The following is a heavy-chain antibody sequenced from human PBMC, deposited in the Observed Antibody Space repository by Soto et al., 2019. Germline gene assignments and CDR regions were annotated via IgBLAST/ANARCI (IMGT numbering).Heavy chain of an antibody. CDR1: GYTFTSYY. CDR2: INPSGGST. D-gene: IGHD5-12*01. Sequence: ASVKVSCKASGYTFTSYYMHWVRQAPGQGLEWMGIINPSGGSTSYAQKFQGRVTMTRDTSTSTVYMELSSLRPEDTAVYYCAREESMVEMATKGVVNWFDPWGQGTLVTVSS. V-gene: IGHV1-46*01. CDR3: AREESMVEMATKGVVNWFDP. J-gene: IGHJ5*02.